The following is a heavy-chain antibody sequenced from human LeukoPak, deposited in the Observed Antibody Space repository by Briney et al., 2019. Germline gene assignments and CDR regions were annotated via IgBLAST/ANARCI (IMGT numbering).Heavy chain of an antibody. D-gene: IGHD2-15*01. J-gene: IGHJ5*02. CDR3: ARAAPRDYSGGSWFFDWFDP. Sequence: GASVKVSCKASGYTFTGYYMHWVRQAPGQGLEWMGWIDPNGGGTKYAQKFQGRVTMARDTSISTAYMELSRLTSDDTAVYYCARAAPRDYSGGSWFFDWFDPWGQGTLVTVSS. CDR2: IDPNGGGT. V-gene: IGHV1-2*02. CDR1: GYTFTGYY.